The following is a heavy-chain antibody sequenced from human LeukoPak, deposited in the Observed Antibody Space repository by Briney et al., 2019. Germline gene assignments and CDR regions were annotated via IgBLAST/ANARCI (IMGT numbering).Heavy chain of an antibody. CDR1: GFTFSSYE. D-gene: IGHD3-22*01. CDR2: ISSSGGSI. J-gene: IGHJ4*02. V-gene: IGHV3-48*03. Sequence: GGSLRHSCATPGFTFSSYEMNWVRQAPGKGLEWISYISSSGGSIYYADSVKGRFTISRDNAQNSLYLQMNSLRAEDTAVYYCARDYCDSSGYFSALDNWGQGALLTVSS. CDR3: ARDYCDSSGYFSALDN.